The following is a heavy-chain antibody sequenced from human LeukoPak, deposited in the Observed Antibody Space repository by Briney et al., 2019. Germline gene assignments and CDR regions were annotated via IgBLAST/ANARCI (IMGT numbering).Heavy chain of an antibody. Sequence: GGSLRLSCAASGFTFSNYWMSWVRQAPGKGLEWVANIKQDGSEKYYVDSVKGRFTISRDNAKNSLFLQMNSLRAEDTAVYYCAKDRVASGSVDYWGQGTLVTVSS. D-gene: IGHD3-10*01. CDR2: IKQDGSEK. CDR1: GFTFSNYW. J-gene: IGHJ4*02. V-gene: IGHV3-7*01. CDR3: AKDRVASGSVDY.